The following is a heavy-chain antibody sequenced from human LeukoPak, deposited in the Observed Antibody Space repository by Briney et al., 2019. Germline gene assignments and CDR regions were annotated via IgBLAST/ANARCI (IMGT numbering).Heavy chain of an antibody. CDR1: GFTFSSYA. CDR3: ARVVGSGYYGY. J-gene: IGHJ4*02. D-gene: IGHD3-22*01. CDR2: ISYDGSNK. V-gene: IGHV3-30*01. Sequence: GRSLRLSCAASGFTFSSYAMHWVRQAPGKGLEWVAVISYDGSNKYYADSVKGRFTISRDNSKNTLYLQMNSLRAEDTAVYYCARVVGSGYYGYWGQGTLVTVSS.